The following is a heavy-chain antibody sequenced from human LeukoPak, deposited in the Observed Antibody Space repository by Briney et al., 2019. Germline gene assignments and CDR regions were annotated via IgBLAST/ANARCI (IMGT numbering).Heavy chain of an antibody. D-gene: IGHD2-15*01. CDR2: IYTSGST. V-gene: IGHV4-4*07. CDR1: GGSISSYY. Sequence: SETLSLTCTVSGGSISSYYWSWIRQPAGKGLEWIGRIYTSGSTNYNPSLKSRVTMSVDTSKNQFSLKLSSVTAADTAVYYCARTDCSGGSCYSDWFDPWGQGTLVTVSS. J-gene: IGHJ5*02. CDR3: ARTDCSGGSCYSDWFDP.